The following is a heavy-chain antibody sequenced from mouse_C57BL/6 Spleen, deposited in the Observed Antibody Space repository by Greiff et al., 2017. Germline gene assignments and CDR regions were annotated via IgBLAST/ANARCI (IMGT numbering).Heavy chain of an antibody. CDR2: ISSGSSTI. Sequence: EVQLVESGGGLVKPGGFLKFSCAASGFTFSDYGMHWVRQAPEKGLEWVAYISSGSSTIYYADTVKGRFTISRDNDKTTLFLQMTSLRSEDTAMYYCARIYYGNEGYFDYWGQGTTLTVSS. V-gene: IGHV5-17*01. CDR1: GFTFSDYG. J-gene: IGHJ2*01. CDR3: ARIYYGNEGYFDY. D-gene: IGHD2-1*01.